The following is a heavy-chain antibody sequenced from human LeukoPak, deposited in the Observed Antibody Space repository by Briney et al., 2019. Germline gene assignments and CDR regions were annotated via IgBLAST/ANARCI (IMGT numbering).Heavy chain of an antibody. CDR2: ISSSSSTI. CDR1: GFTFSCYS. CDR3: ARDRWAIVVVPATMEI. V-gene: IGHV3-48*01. Sequence: GGSVRLSCAASGFTFSCYSMNWVRQARGKGVEWVSYISSSSSTINYGDSVKGRFPISRDNDKNPLYLQMNSLGAEDTAVYYCARDRWAIVVVPATMEIWGQGTMVTVS. D-gene: IGHD2-2*01. J-gene: IGHJ3*02.